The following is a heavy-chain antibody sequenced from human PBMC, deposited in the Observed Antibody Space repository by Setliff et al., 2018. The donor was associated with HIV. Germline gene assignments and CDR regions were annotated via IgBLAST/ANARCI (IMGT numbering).Heavy chain of an antibody. Sequence: TLSLTCAVSGGSIGTTTYYWGWIRQPPGKGLEWIGSIYYNGITYYNPSLKGRFTISVDTSKNQFSLKVTSVTAADTAVYYCARRIFHSSFPSFDSWGQGTLVTVSS. CDR3: ARRIFHSSFPSFDS. D-gene: IGHD2-15*01. CDR1: GGSIGTTTYY. J-gene: IGHJ4*02. CDR2: IYYNGIT. V-gene: IGHV4-39*01.